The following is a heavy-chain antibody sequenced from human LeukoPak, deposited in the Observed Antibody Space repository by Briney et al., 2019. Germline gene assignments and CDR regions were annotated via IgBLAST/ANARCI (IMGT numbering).Heavy chain of an antibody. V-gene: IGHV3-30-3*01. CDR3: ARGAYQQRGYNWFDP. D-gene: IGHD2-2*01. Sequence: GGSLRLSCAASGFTFSSYAMHWVRQAPGKGLEWVAVISYDGSNKYYADSVKGRFTISRDNSKNTLYLQMNSLRAEDTAVYYCARGAYQQRGYNWFDPWGQGTLVTVSS. CDR2: ISYDGSNK. J-gene: IGHJ5*02. CDR1: GFTFSSYA.